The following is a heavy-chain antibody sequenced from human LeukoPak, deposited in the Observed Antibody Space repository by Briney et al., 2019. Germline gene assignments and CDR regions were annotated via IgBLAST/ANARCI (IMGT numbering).Heavy chain of an antibody. J-gene: IGHJ3*02. CDR1: GGSISSYY. V-gene: IGHV4-59*12. D-gene: IGHD1-26*01. CDR2: IYYCGST. CDR3: ATHSGSYFGDAFDI. Sequence: PSETLYLTCTVSGGSISSYYWSWIRQPPGKGLEWIEYIYYCGSTNYNPSLKSRVTISVDASKNQFSRKLSSVTAAHTAVYCCATHSGSYFGDAFDIWGQGTMVTVSS.